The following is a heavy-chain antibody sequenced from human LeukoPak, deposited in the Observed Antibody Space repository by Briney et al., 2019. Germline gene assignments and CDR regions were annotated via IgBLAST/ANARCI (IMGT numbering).Heavy chain of an antibody. CDR3: VKRHQAEFLFGY. CDR2: ISGSGGST. V-gene: IGHV3-23*01. J-gene: IGHJ4*02. D-gene: IGHD2-2*01. Sequence: PGGSLRLSCAASGFTFSSCAMNWVRQAPGKGLEWVSLISGSGGSTSYADSVKDRFTISRDNSKNTLYLQMNRLRAEDTARYYCVKRHQAEFLFGYWGQGTLVTVSS. CDR1: GFTFSSCA.